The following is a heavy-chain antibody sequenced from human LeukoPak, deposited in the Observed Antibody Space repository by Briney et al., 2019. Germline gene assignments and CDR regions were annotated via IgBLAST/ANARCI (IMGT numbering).Heavy chain of an antibody. Sequence: SVTVSRKASGNSISNYAVSWVRQAPGQGFEWMGGIIPIFGTADYAQEFQGRVTITADQSTSTTYMALSSLKSEDTATYYCTTRACHAGGCSSSFYYYYGLHFWGQGTTVSVSS. D-gene: IGHD3-16*01. CDR1: GNSISNYA. V-gene: IGHV1-69*13. CDR3: TTRACHAGGCSSSFYYYYGLHF. CDR2: IIPIFGTA. J-gene: IGHJ6*02.